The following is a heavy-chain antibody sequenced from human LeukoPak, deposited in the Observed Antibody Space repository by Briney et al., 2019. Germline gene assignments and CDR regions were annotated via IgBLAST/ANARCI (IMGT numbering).Heavy chain of an antibody. CDR1: GASIRNYY. D-gene: IGHD6-13*01. V-gene: IGHV4-59*08. CDR2: TYYSGCT. Sequence: SETLSLTCTVSGASIRNYYWSWIRQSPGKGLEWIGYTYYSGCTNYNPSLESRVAMSVDTTKNQFSLRLSSVTAADTAIYYCARRYSSSWYVGFFDPWGQGTLVTVSS. CDR3: ARRYSSSWYVGFFDP. J-gene: IGHJ5*02.